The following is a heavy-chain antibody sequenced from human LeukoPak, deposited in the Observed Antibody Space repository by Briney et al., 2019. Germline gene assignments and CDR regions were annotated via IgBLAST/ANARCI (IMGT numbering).Heavy chain of an antibody. V-gene: IGHV3-64*01. CDR1: GFTFSRHA. Sequence: GSLRLSCAASGFTFSRHAMHWVRQAPGKGLEYISSISDNGGSTFYANSVKGRFTISRDNSNNMLYLQMGSLRVEDMAVYYCSRGLDRGYAYGPLEWGQGDLVTVSS. J-gene: IGHJ4*02. CDR2: ISDNGGST. CDR3: SRGLDRGYAYGPLE. D-gene: IGHD5-18*01.